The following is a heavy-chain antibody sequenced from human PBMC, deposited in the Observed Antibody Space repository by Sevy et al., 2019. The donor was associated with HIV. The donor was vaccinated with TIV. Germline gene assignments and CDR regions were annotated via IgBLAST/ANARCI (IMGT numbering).Heavy chain of an antibody. CDR3: AKGLILELSWYGMDV. Sequence: GGSLRLSCAASGFTFSDYYMSWIRQAPGKGLEWVSYISSSGSTIYYADSVKGRFTISRDNSKNTVHLQMNSLRTEDTAVYYCAKGLILELSWYGMDVWGQGTTVTVSS. CDR1: GFTFSDYY. J-gene: IGHJ6*02. CDR2: ISSSGSTI. D-gene: IGHD3-3*01. V-gene: IGHV3-11*01.